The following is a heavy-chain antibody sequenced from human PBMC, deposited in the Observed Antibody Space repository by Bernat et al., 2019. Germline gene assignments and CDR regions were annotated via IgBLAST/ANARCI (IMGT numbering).Heavy chain of an antibody. J-gene: IGHJ4*02. Sequence: QVQLQQWGAGLLKPSETLSLTCAVYGGSFSGYYWSWIRQPPGKGLEWIGEINHSGSTNYNPSLKSRVTISVDTSKNKFSLKLSSVTAADTAVYYCARVRGYYGSGIHSDYWGQGTLVTVSS. CDR1: GGSFSGYY. CDR3: ARVRGYYGSGIHSDY. D-gene: IGHD3-10*01. CDR2: INHSGST. V-gene: IGHV4-34*01.